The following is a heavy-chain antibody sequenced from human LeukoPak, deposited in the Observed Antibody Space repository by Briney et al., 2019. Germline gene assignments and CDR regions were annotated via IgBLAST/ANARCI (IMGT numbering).Heavy chain of an antibody. Sequence: GGSLRLSCAASGFMFSSNWMSWVRLAPGKGLEWVANIKEDGTETYYVDSVKGRFTISRDNAKNSLYLQMNSLRAEDTAVYYCARDVPSGWYAYWGQGTLVTVSS. D-gene: IGHD6-19*01. J-gene: IGHJ4*02. CDR1: GFMFSSNW. V-gene: IGHV3-7*01. CDR2: IKEDGTET. CDR3: ARDVPSGWYAY.